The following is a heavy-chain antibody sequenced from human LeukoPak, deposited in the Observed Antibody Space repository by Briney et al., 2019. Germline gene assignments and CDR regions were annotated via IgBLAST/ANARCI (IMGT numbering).Heavy chain of an antibody. Sequence: SVKVSCKASGGTFSSYAISWVRQAPGQGLEWMGGIIPIFGTANYAQKFQGRVTITADESTSTAYMELSSLRSEDTAVYYCARVLPTEFAAAGPPDYYYYYMDVWGKGTTVTVSS. V-gene: IGHV1-69*13. D-gene: IGHD6-13*01. CDR3: ARVLPTEFAAAGPPDYYYYYMDV. CDR1: GGTFSSYA. J-gene: IGHJ6*03. CDR2: IIPIFGTA.